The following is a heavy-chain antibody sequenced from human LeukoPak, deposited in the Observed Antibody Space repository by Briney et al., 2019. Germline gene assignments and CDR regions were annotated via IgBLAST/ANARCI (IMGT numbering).Heavy chain of an antibody. Sequence: GGSLRLSCAASGFSFSSYGMHWVRQAPGKGLEWVAVIWNDGSKKYYGDSVKGRFTISRDNSKNTVYLQMNSLRVEDTAVYYCARWVFEYWGQGTLVTVSS. CDR3: ARWVFEY. J-gene: IGHJ4*02. V-gene: IGHV3-33*01. CDR2: IWNDGSKK. CDR1: GFSFSSYG.